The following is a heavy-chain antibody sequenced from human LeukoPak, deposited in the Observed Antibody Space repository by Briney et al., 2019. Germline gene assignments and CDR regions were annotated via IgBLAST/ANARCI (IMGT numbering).Heavy chain of an antibody. CDR2: IYYSGST. CDR1: GGSISSSSYY. V-gene: IGHV4-39*07. D-gene: IGHD3-10*01. Sequence: SETLSLTCTVSGGSISSSSYYWGWIRQPPGKGLEWIGSIYYSGSTNYNPSLKSRVTISVDTSKNQFSLKLSSVTAADTAVYYCARTSRGVMYAFDIWGQGTMVTVSS. J-gene: IGHJ3*02. CDR3: ARTSRGVMYAFDI.